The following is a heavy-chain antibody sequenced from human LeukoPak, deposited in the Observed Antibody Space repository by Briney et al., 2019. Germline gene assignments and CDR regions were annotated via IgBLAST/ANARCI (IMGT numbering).Heavy chain of an antibody. Sequence: ASVKVSCKASGYTFINCGITWVRQAPGQGLEWMGWISPYNGNAKYLQKFQGRVTMTTDTSTSTASMEVRSLRSDDTAVYYCAREESIGRYQFLHEYWGQGTLVTVSS. CDR1: GYTFINCG. CDR2: ISPYNGNA. CDR3: AREESIGRYQFLHEY. D-gene: IGHD1-26*01. J-gene: IGHJ4*02. V-gene: IGHV1-18*01.